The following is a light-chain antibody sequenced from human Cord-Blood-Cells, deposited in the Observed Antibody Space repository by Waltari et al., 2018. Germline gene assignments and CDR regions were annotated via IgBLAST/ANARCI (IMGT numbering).Light chain of an antibody. Sequence: DIHMTQSPSTLSASVGDRVNIPCRASQSISSWLAWYQQKPGKAPKLLIYNASSLESGVPSRFSGSGSGTEFTLTISSLQPDDFATYYCQQYNSYSMYTFGQGTKLEIK. CDR3: QQYNSYSMYT. CDR1: QSISSW. V-gene: IGKV1-5*03. J-gene: IGKJ2*01. CDR2: NAS.